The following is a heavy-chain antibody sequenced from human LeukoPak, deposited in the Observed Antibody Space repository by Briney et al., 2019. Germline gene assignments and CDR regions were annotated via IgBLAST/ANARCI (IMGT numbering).Heavy chain of an antibody. CDR2: ISAYNGNT. D-gene: IGHD6-19*01. CDR1: GYTFTSYG. J-gene: IGHJ6*02. CDR3: AIEYGYSSGWSGYYYYGMDV. Sequence: ASVKVSCKASGYTFTSYGISWVRQAPGQGLEWMGWISAYNGNTNYAQKLQGRVTMTTDTSTSTAYMELRSLRSDDTAVYYCAIEYGYSSGWSGYYYYGMDVWGQGTTVTVSS. V-gene: IGHV1-18*01.